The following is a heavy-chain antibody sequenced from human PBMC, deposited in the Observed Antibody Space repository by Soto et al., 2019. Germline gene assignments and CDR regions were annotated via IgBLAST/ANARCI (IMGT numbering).Heavy chain of an antibody. Sequence: QVHLVQSGAEVKKPGASVKVSCKGSGYAFTTYGSTWVRQAPGQGLERMGWISAHNGNTNYAQKLQGRVTVPRDTSTRAAYMELRSLRSDDTAVYYCARGRYGDYWGKGALVTVSS. D-gene: IGHD1-1*01. CDR2: ISAHNGNT. CDR3: ARGRYGDY. J-gene: IGHJ4*02. V-gene: IGHV1-18*01. CDR1: GYAFTTYG.